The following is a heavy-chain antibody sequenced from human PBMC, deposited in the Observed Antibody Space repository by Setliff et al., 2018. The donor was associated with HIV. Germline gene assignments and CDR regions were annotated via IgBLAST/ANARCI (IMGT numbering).Heavy chain of an antibody. J-gene: IGHJ4*02. CDR3: ARLSGGMVPNY. D-gene: IGHD3-10*01. V-gene: IGHV4-59*08. Sequence: PSETLSLTCTVSSDSISSSYWTWIRQPPGQGLEWIGYVHHSGSTKYNASLRSRVTMSVDTSKNQISLRLSSVTAADTAVYYCARLSGGMVPNYWGQGTLVTVSS. CDR2: VHHSGST. CDR1: SDSISSSY.